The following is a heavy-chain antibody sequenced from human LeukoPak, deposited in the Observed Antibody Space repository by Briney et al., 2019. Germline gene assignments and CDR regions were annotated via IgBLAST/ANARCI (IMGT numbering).Heavy chain of an antibody. CDR3: ARELADGYNLRFPGY. J-gene: IGHJ4*02. CDR1: GYTFTSYG. V-gene: IGHV1-18*01. D-gene: IGHD5-24*01. CDR2: ISAYNGNT. Sequence: ASVKVSCKASGYTFTSYGISWVRQAPGQGLEWMGWISAYNGNTNYAQKLQGRVTMTTDTSTSTAYMELRSLRSDDTAVYYCARELADGYNLRFPGYWGQGTLVTVSS.